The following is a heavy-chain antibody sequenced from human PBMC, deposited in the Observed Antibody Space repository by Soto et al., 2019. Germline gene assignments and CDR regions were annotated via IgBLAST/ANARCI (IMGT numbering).Heavy chain of an antibody. J-gene: IGHJ3*02. D-gene: IGHD1-26*01. CDR1: GYTFTKFG. CDR2: LSTYREDR. Sequence: ASVKVSCKASGYTFTKFGISWVLQAPGQGLEWLGWLSTYREDRNYAQRVQDRVSMTTDTSSSTAYMELRTLISDDTAVYYCARISLGPAPTDAFDIWGQGTMVTVSS. V-gene: IGHV1-18*01. CDR3: ARISLGPAPTDAFDI.